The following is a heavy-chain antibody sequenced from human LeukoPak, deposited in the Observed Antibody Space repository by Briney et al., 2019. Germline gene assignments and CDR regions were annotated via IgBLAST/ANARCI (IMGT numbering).Heavy chain of an antibody. CDR2: INPNSGDR. V-gene: IGHV1-2*02. J-gene: IGHJ4*02. CDR1: GYTFTVYY. Sequence: ASVKVSCKASGYTFTVYYMHWVRRAPGQGLEWMGWINPNSGDRNYAQKLQGRVTMTRDTSISTAYMELSGLRSDDTAVYYCARDLTVQAAASIVYYFDYWGQGTLVTVSS. D-gene: IGHD6-13*01. CDR3: ARDLTVQAAASIVYYFDY.